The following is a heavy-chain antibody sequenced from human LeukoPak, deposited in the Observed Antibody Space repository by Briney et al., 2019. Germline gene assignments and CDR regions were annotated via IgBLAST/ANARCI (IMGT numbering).Heavy chain of an antibody. CDR2: IRYDGSNK. CDR1: GFTFSSYG. Sequence: GGSLRLSCAASGFTFSSYGMHWVRQAPGKGLEWVAFIRYDGSNKYYADSVKGRFTISRDNSKNTLYLQMNSLRAEDTAVYYCARDPLSSSSFDLWGQGTLVTVSS. CDR3: ARDPLSSSSFDL. V-gene: IGHV3-30*02. D-gene: IGHD6-13*01. J-gene: IGHJ4*02.